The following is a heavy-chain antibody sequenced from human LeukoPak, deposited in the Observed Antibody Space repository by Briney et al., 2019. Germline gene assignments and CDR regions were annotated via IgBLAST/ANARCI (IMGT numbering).Heavy chain of an antibody. V-gene: IGHV5-51*01. CDR1: GYSFTTYW. Sequence: PGESLKISCRGSGYSFTTYWIGWVRQMPGKGLEWMGIIYPGDSDTRYSPSFQGQVTMSADKSINTAYLQWSSLKASDTAMYYCARRQGCSSTSCPPDYWGQGTLVTASS. D-gene: IGHD2-2*01. CDR2: IYPGDSDT. J-gene: IGHJ4*02. CDR3: ARRQGCSSTSCPPDY.